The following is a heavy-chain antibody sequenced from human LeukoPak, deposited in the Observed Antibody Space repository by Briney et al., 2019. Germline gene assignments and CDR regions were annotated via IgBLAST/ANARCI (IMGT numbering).Heavy chain of an antibody. J-gene: IGHJ4*02. Sequence: PGGSLRLSCAASGFTFSSYSMNWVRQAPEKGLEWVSSISSSSSYIYYADSVKGRFTISRDNAKNSLYLQMNSLRAEDTAVYYCARDPPYYDILTGYYQIDYWGQGTLVTVSS. CDR2: ISSSSSYI. CDR1: GFTFSSYS. V-gene: IGHV3-21*01. D-gene: IGHD3-9*01. CDR3: ARDPPYYDILTGYYQIDY.